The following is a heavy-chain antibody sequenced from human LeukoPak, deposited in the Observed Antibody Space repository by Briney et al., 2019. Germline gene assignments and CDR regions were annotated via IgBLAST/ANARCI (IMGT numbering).Heavy chain of an antibody. V-gene: IGHV1-2*02. J-gene: IGHJ4*02. Sequence: GASVKVSCKASGYTFTDYYMHWVRQAPGQGLEWMGWINPNSGGTNYAQKFRGRVTITADKSTRTAYMELNSLRSEDTAVYYCARVGSSWSDYWGQGTLVTVSS. CDR1: GYTFTDYY. D-gene: IGHD6-13*01. CDR3: ARVGSSWSDY. CDR2: INPNSGGT.